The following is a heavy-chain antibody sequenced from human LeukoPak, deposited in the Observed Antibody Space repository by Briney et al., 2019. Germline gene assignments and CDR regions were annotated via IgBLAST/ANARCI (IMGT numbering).Heavy chain of an antibody. Sequence: ASVKVSCKASGYTFTSYGISWVRQAPGQGLEWMGWISAYNGNTNYAQKFQGRVTMTRDMSTSTVYMELSSLRSEDTAVYYCARDGAGRDVLRYFDWFHYYYMDVWGKGTTVTVSS. CDR2: ISAYNGNT. CDR1: GYTFTSYG. CDR3: ARDGAGRDVLRYFDWFHYYYMDV. D-gene: IGHD3-9*01. J-gene: IGHJ6*03. V-gene: IGHV1-18*01.